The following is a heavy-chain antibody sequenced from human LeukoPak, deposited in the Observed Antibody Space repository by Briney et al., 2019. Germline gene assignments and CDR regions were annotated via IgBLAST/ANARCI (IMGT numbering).Heavy chain of an antibody. J-gene: IGHJ6*02. Sequence: SETLSLTCTVSGGSISSYYWSWIRQPPGKGLEWIGYIYYSGSTNYNPSLKSRVTISVDTSKNQFSLKLSSVTAADTAVYYCARDRGSGWYPGAFTEYYYYGMDVWGQGTTVIVSS. CDR3: ARDRGSGWYPGAFTEYYYYGMDV. V-gene: IGHV4-59*01. D-gene: IGHD6-19*01. CDR2: IYYSGST. CDR1: GGSISSYY.